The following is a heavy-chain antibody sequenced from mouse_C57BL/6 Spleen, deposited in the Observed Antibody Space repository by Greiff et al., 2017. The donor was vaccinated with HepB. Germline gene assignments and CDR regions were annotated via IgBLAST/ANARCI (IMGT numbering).Heavy chain of an antibody. Sequence: EVNVVESGGDLVKPGGSLKLSCAASGFTFSSYGMSWVRQTPDKRLEWVATISSGGSYTYYPDSVKGRFTISRDNAKNTLYLQMSSLKAEDTAMYYCARERGDYYGSSYGNDYWGQGTTLTVSS. V-gene: IGHV5-6*01. CDR2: ISSGGSYT. CDR3: ARERGDYYGSSYGNDY. CDR1: GFTFSSYG. J-gene: IGHJ2*01. D-gene: IGHD1-1*01.